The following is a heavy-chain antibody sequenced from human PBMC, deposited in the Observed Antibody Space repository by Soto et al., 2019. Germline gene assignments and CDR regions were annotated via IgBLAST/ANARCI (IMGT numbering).Heavy chain of an antibody. J-gene: IGHJ6*03. Sequence: PSETLSLTCAVYGGSFSGYYWSWIRQPPGKGLEWIGEINHSGSTNYNPSLKSRVTISVDTSKNQFSLKLSSVTAADTAVYYCARSSGVCSGGSCTHYYYYMDVWGKGTTVTVS. D-gene: IGHD2-15*01. CDR2: INHSGST. V-gene: IGHV4-34*01. CDR3: ARSSGVCSGGSCTHYYYYMDV. CDR1: GGSFSGYY.